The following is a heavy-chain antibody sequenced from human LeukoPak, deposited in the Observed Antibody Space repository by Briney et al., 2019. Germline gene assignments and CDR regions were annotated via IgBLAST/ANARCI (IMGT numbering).Heavy chain of an antibody. CDR1: GYTFTSYG. V-gene: IGHV1-18*01. D-gene: IGHD3-10*01. CDR2: ISAYNGNT. J-gene: IGHJ4*02. Sequence: GASVKVSCKASGYTFTSYGISWVRQAPGQGLEWMGWISAYNGNTNYAQKLQGRVTMTTDTSTSTAYMELRSLRSDDTAVYYCARDRADPYYYGSGSYFNDYWGQGTLVTVSS. CDR3: ARDRADPYYYGSGSYFNDY.